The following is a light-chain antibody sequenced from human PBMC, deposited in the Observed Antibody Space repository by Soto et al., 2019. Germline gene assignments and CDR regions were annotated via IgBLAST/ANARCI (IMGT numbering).Light chain of an antibody. V-gene: IGKV1-5*01. CDR2: DAS. J-gene: IGKJ1*01. CDR3: QEYNSYSGT. Sequence: DIPMTQSPSTLSESVGDRVTISCRASQSLGIWLAWHQQKPGKAPKLLIYDASTLKSGVPSRFSGSGSGTKFTLTISSLQPDDFATYYCQEYNSYSGTFGQGTKVEVK. CDR1: QSLGIW.